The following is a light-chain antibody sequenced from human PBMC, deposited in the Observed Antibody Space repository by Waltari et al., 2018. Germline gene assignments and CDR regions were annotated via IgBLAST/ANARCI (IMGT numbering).Light chain of an antibody. V-gene: IGLV2-14*01. CDR2: DVS. CDR1: SSDVGFYNY. CDR3: NSYTGSSSWV. Sequence: QSALTQPASVSGSPGQSITISCTGTSSDVGFYNYVSWYQQHPGKAPKLIIYDVSGRPSGLSDRSSGSKSGNTAYLTISGLQAEDEADYYCNSYTGSSSWVFGGGTKLAVL. J-gene: IGLJ3*02.